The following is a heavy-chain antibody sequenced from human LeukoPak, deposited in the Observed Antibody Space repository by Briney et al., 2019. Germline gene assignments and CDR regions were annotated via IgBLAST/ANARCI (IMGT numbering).Heavy chain of an antibody. CDR2: ISYHGENK. Sequence: PGRSLRLSCAASGFSFSDYAMHWVRQAPGKGLEWVAFISYHGENKYYGDSVEGRFTVTRDNSQNKLCLQMDSLRPEDTAVFYCARGRHSGYDYMLDFWGQGALVIVSS. V-gene: IGHV3-30*04. CDR1: GFSFSDYA. CDR3: ARGRHSGYDYMLDF. D-gene: IGHD5-12*01. J-gene: IGHJ4*02.